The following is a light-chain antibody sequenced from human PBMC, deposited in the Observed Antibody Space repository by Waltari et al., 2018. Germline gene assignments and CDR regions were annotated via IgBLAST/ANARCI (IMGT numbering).Light chain of an antibody. CDR3: QQYDIAPLT. V-gene: IGKV3-20*01. CDR2: GAS. Sequence: CRASQTVGTTYLAWNQQNPGQCPPRPSEGASSRATVIPDRFIGSGSGPDFSLTISSLEPEDFAVYYCQQYDIAPLTFGGGTKVESK. CDR1: QTVGTTY. J-gene: IGKJ4*01.